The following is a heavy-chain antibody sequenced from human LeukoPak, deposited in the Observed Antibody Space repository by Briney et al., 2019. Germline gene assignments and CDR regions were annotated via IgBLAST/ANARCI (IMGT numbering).Heavy chain of an antibody. CDR1: GYTFTSYY. D-gene: IGHD3-10*01. CDR3: ARARFGELQYFDY. J-gene: IGHJ4*02. V-gene: IGHV1-46*01. Sequence: ASVKVSCKTFGYTFTSYYVHWVRQAPGQGLEWMGIINPSGGSTTYAQKFQGRLTMTSDTSTSTVYMELSSLRSEDTAVYYCARARFGELQYFDYWGQGTLVTVSS. CDR2: INPSGGST.